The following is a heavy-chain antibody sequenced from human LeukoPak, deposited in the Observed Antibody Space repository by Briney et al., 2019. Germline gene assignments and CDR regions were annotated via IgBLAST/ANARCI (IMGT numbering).Heavy chain of an antibody. CDR1: GGSISSGGYY. CDR3: ARGWSGGMDV. D-gene: IGHD3-3*01. Sequence: PSETLSLTCTVSGGSISSGGYYWSWIRQPPGKGLEWIGYIYHSGTTYYNPSLKSRVTISIDRSKNQFSLKLSSVTAADTAVYYCARGWSGGMDVWGQGTTVTVSS. CDR2: IYHSGTT. V-gene: IGHV4-30-2*01. J-gene: IGHJ6*02.